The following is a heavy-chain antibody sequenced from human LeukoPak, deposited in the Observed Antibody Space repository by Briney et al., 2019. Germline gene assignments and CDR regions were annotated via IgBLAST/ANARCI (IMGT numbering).Heavy chain of an antibody. CDR3: ARSVTMIVVVNGGAFDI. Sequence: ASVKVSCKASGYTFTSYGISWVRQAPGQGLEWMGWISAYNGNTNYAQKLQGRVTMTTDTSTSTAYMELRSLRSDDTAVYYCARSVTMIVVVNGGAFDIWGQGTMVTVSS. CDR2: ISAYNGNT. J-gene: IGHJ3*02. D-gene: IGHD3-22*01. CDR1: GYTFTSYG. V-gene: IGHV1-18*01.